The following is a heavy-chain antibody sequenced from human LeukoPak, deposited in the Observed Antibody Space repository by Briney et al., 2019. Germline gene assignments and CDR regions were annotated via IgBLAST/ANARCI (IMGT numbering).Heavy chain of an antibody. Sequence: GGSLRLSCVASGFTFGIYEMNWVRQAPGKGLEWLSYIGSSDSTTHYADSVEGRFTISRDNAKNYLYLQMNSLRAEDTAVYYCARRAGAYSHPYDYWGQGTLVTVSS. CDR1: GFTFGIYE. CDR3: ARRAGAYSHPYDY. J-gene: IGHJ4*02. CDR2: IGSSDSTT. V-gene: IGHV3-48*03. D-gene: IGHD4/OR15-4a*01.